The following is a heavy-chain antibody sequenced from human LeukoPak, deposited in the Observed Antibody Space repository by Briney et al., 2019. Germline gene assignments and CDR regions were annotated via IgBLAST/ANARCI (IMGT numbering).Heavy chain of an antibody. Sequence: PGGSLRLSCAASGFIFRNYGMNWVRQAPGKGLEWLSGISPRGGGTYYADSVKGRFTISRDDSKNTLYLQMNSLRAEDTAVYYCAKDGASGSYFPYYFDYWGQGTLVTVSS. CDR1: GFIFRNYG. J-gene: IGHJ4*02. CDR3: AKDGASGSYFPYYFDY. V-gene: IGHV3-23*01. D-gene: IGHD1-26*01. CDR2: ISPRGGGT.